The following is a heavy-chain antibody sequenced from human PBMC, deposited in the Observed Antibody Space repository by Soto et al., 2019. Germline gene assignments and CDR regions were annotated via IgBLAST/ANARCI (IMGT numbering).Heavy chain of an antibody. V-gene: IGHV5-10-1*01. CDR3: ATTDRASVPSPI. D-gene: IGHD6-19*01. CDR1: GYSLTSYW. Sequence: GESLKISFKGSGYSLTSYWISWVRQMPGKVLELMGRIDPSDSYTNYSPSFKGHVTISADKSISTAYLQWSSLKASNTAMYYCATTDRASVPSPIWGQGTMVNVS. J-gene: IGHJ3*02. CDR2: IDPSDSYT.